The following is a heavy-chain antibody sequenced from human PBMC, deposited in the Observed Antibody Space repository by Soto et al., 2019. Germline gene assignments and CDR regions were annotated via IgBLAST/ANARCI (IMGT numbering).Heavy chain of an antibody. J-gene: IGHJ4*02. CDR3: ARAFGDYELFY. V-gene: IGHV3-30-3*01. Sequence: QVQLVESGGGVVQPGRSLRLSCAASGFTCSSYAMHWVRQAPGKGLEWVAIISYDGGNKYYADSVKGRFTISRDNSKNTLYLQINGLRLEDTAVYFCARAFGDYELFYWGQGTLVTVSS. D-gene: IGHD4-17*01. CDR2: ISYDGGNK. CDR1: GFTCSSYA.